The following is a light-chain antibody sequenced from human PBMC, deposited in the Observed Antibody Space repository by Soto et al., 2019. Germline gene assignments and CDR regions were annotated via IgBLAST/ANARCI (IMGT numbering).Light chain of an antibody. CDR3: QQYGSSPLYT. V-gene: IGKV3-20*01. CDR2: GAS. Sequence: EIVLTQSPGTLSLSPGERATLSCRASQSVSSDYLAWYQQKPGQAPRLLIYGASSRATGIPDRFSGSGSGTDFNLTISRLEPEDFAVYYCQQYGSSPLYTFAQGTKLEIK. J-gene: IGKJ2*01. CDR1: QSVSSDY.